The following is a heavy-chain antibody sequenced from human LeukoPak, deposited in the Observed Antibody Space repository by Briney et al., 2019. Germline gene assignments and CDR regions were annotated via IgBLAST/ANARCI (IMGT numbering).Heavy chain of an antibody. CDR2: IKQDGSES. J-gene: IGHJ4*02. V-gene: IGHV3-7*01. CDR3: ARVGAWDLQGVFDH. D-gene: IGHD1-26*01. CDR1: GFTFSDYW. Sequence: GGSLRLSCAAAGFTFSDYWMTWVRQFPGQGLEWVANIKQDGSESYYVDSVKGRFTISRDNAKQSLYLDMDSLRVEDTAVYYCARVGAWDLQGVFDHWGQGALVTVSS.